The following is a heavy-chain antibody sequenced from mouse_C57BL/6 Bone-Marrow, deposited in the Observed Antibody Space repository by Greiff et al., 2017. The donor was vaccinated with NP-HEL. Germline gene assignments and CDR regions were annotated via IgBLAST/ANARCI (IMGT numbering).Heavy chain of an antibody. Sequence: VQLQQSGPELVKPGASVKISCTASGFAFSSSWMNWVKQRPGKGLEWIGQIYPGDGDTYYNGKLKGKATLTADKASSTAYMQLSSLTSEDSAVYFCAREKRGWLQYWYFDVWGTGTTVTVSS. CDR3: AREKRGWLQYWYFDV. CDR2: IYPGDGDT. D-gene: IGHD2-3*01. V-gene: IGHV1-82*01. CDR1: GFAFSSSW. J-gene: IGHJ1*03.